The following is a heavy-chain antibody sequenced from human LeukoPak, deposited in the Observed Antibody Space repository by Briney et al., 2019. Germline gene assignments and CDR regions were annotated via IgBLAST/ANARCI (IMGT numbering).Heavy chain of an antibody. D-gene: IGHD6-13*01. V-gene: IGHV3-30*18. J-gene: IGHJ6*02. CDR3: AKDIRRVSEQQLARHYYYYYGMDV. CDR1: GFTFSSYG. Sequence: GGSLRLSCAASGFTFSSYGMHWVRQAPGKGLEWVAVISYDGSNKYYADSVKGRFTISRDNSKNTLYPQMNSLRAEDTAVYYCAKDIRRVSEQQLARHYYYYYGMDVWGQGTTVTVSS. CDR2: ISYDGSNK.